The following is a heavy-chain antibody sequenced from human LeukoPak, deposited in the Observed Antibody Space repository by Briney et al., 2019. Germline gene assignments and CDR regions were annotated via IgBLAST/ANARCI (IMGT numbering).Heavy chain of an antibody. Sequence: GGSLRLSCAASGFTFRSYGMRWVRQAPGKGLEWVSAISGSGGSTYYADSVKGRFTISRDNSKNTLYLQMNSLRAEDTAVYYCAKDRGSGWSDDAFDIWGQGTMVTVSS. D-gene: IGHD6-19*01. J-gene: IGHJ3*02. CDR3: AKDRGSGWSDDAFDI. CDR2: ISGSGGST. V-gene: IGHV3-23*01. CDR1: GFTFRSYG.